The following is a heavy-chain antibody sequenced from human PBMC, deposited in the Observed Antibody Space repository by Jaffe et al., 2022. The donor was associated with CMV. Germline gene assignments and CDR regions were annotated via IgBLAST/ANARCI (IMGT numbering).Heavy chain of an antibody. J-gene: IGHJ5*02. CDR1: GGSINNYY. Sequence: QVQLQESGPGLVKPSETLSLTCTVSGGSINNYYWSWIRQPPGKGLEWIGYINYSGSTNYNPSLKSRVTLSVDTSKNQFSLNLNSVTAADTAVYFCARLSQTPYYDHWSGYYDWFDPWGQGTLVTVSS. V-gene: IGHV4-59*08. D-gene: IGHD3-3*01. CDR3: ARLSQTPYYDHWSGYYDWFDP. CDR2: INYSGST.